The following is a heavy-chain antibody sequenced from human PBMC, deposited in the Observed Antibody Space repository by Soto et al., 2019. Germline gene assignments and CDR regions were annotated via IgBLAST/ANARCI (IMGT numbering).Heavy chain of an antibody. Sequence: PSETLSLTCTVSGGSISSYYWSWIRQPPGKGLEWIGYIYYSGSTNYNPSLKSRVTISVDTSKNQFSLKLSSVTAADTAVYYCGRGNPYFDNWGQETLVTVSS. CDR3: GRGNPYFDN. CDR2: IYYSGST. V-gene: IGHV4-59*01. J-gene: IGHJ4*02. CDR1: GGSISSYY.